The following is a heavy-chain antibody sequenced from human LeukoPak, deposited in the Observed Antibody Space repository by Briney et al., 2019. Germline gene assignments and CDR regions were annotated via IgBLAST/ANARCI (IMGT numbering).Heavy chain of an antibody. V-gene: IGHV3-11*01. J-gene: IGHJ4*02. Sequence: KAGGSLRLSCAASEFTFSDYYMSWIRQVPGKGLEWVSYISGSSSTMYYANSVKGRFTISRDNAKNLLYLQMNSLRAEDKAVYYGAREGGNWGEGYFDYWGQGTLVTVSS. CDR1: EFTFSDYY. D-gene: IGHD7-27*01. CDR3: AREGGNWGEGYFDY. CDR2: ISGSSSTM.